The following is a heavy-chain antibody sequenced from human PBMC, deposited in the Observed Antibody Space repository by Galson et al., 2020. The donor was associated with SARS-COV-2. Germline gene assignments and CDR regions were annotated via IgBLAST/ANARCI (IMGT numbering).Heavy chain of an antibody. CDR3: ARSYYYDSSDPFDY. CDR2: IYYSGST. Sequence: ETSETLSLTCTVSGGSISSSSYYWGWIRQPPGKGLEWIGSIYYSGSTYYNPSLKSRVTISVDTSKNQLSLKLSSVTAADTAVYYCARSYYYDSSDPFDYWGQGTLVTVSS. D-gene: IGHD3-22*01. V-gene: IGHV4-39*01. CDR1: GGSISSSSYY. J-gene: IGHJ4*02.